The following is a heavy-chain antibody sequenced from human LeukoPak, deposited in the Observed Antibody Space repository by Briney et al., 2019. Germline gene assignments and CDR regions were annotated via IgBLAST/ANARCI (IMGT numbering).Heavy chain of an antibody. CDR1: GFTSSSYA. D-gene: IGHD5-18*01. CDR3: AKAQVTNIYGPGY. CDR2: TSGSGGST. Sequence: GGSLRLSCAASGFTSSSYAMSWVRQAPGKGLEWVSATSGSGGSTYYADSVKGRFTISRDNSKNTLYLQMNSLRAEDTAVYYCAKAQVTNIYGPGYWGQGTLVTVSS. V-gene: IGHV3-23*01. J-gene: IGHJ4*02.